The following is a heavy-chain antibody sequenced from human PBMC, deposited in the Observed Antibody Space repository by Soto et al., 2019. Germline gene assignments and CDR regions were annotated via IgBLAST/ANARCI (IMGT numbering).Heavy chain of an antibody. Sequence: QVQLVESGGGVVQPGRSLRLSCAASGFTFSSYAMHWVRQAPGKGLEWVAVISYDGSNKYYADSVKGRFTISRDNSKNTLDLQMNSLRAEDTAVYYCARTSNYVGYYYYYGMDVWGQGTTVTVSS. D-gene: IGHD4-4*01. V-gene: IGHV3-30-3*01. CDR2: ISYDGSNK. J-gene: IGHJ6*02. CDR1: GFTFSSYA. CDR3: ARTSNYVGYYYYYGMDV.